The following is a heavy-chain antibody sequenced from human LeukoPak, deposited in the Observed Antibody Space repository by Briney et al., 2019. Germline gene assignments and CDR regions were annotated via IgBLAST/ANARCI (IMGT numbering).Heavy chain of an antibody. CDR2: IYPGDSDT. V-gene: IGHV5-51*01. Sequence: GESLKISCKGSGYSFTSYWIGWVRQMPGKGLEWMGIIYPGDSDTRYSPSFQGQVTISADKSISTAYLQWSSLKASDTAMYCCARRGSYCSGGSCRGNWFDPWGQGTLVTVSS. CDR1: GYSFTSYW. CDR3: ARRGSYCSGGSCRGNWFDP. J-gene: IGHJ5*02. D-gene: IGHD2-15*01.